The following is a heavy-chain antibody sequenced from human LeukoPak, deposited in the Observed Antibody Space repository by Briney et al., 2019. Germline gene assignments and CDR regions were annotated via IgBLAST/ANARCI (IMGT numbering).Heavy chain of an antibody. D-gene: IGHD5-12*01. CDR2: LSYDGGGQ. CDR3: ASGHSANDYSFHY. CDR1: GFTFSRYA. Sequence: GRSLRLSCAASGFTFSRYAMHWVRQAPGKGLEGVALLSYDGGGQYYADSVKGRFTISRDISKNTVYLQTSSLRVEDTAVYYCASGHSANDYSFHYWGQGTVVTVSS. J-gene: IGHJ4*02. V-gene: IGHV3-30-3*01.